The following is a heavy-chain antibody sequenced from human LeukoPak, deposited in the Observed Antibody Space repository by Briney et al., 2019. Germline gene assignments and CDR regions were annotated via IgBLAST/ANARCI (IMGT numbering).Heavy chain of an antibody. D-gene: IGHD3-10*01. CDR1: GFTFDDYA. V-gene: IGHV3-9*01. CDR3: AKGITMVRGPFDY. Sequence: GGSLRLSCAASGFTFDDYAMHWVRQAPGKGLEWVSGISWNSGSIGYADSVKGRFTIFRDNAKNSLYLQMNSLRAEDTALYYCAKGITMVRGPFDYWGQGTLVTVSS. CDR2: ISWNSGSI. J-gene: IGHJ4*02.